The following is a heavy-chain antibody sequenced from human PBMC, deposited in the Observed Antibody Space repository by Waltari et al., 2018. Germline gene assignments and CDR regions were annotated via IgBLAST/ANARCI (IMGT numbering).Heavy chain of an antibody. CDR1: CVSITSNRNY. V-gene: IGHV4-39*01. CDR2: VSSSGTT. J-gene: IGHJ3*01. D-gene: IGHD5-12*01. CDR3: ATYIGASVGTAAFDV. Sequence: QLQLQESGPRLVRPSETLSLISRVSCVSITSNRNYWAWIRQSPGQGLEWIGTVSSSGTTYSSPSLKGRVSVSRDTSKNQVSLILGSVTAADMAVYYCATYIGASVGTAAFDVWGQGTMVTVSS.